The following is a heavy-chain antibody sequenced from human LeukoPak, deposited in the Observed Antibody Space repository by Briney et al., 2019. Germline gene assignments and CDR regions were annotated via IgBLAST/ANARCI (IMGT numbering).Heavy chain of an antibody. D-gene: IGHD6-13*01. V-gene: IGHV3-48*03. CDR1: GITFSNFD. CDR3: ATSQGSWPDYFDY. Sequence: GGSLRLSCAASGITFSNFDVNWVRQAPGKGLEWMSYISSSGMTKYYADSVKGRFTISRDNAKNSLFLQMNSLRAEDTAVYYCATSQGSWPDYFDYWGQGTLVTVSS. J-gene: IGHJ4*02. CDR2: ISSSGMTK.